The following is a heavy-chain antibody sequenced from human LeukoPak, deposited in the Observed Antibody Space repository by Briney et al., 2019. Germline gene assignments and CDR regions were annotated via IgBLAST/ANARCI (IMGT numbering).Heavy chain of an antibody. CDR2: INGYNGNT. CDR1: GYTFTNYG. Sequence: ASVKVSCKASGYTFTNYGISWVRQAPGQGLEWMGWINGYNGNTNYSHKFQDRVTMTTDTSTTTAYMELRSLRAEDTAVYYCAREGHYDFWSGYFYYYYYMDVWGKGTTVTVSS. J-gene: IGHJ6*03. D-gene: IGHD3-3*01. V-gene: IGHV1-18*01. CDR3: AREGHYDFWSGYFYYYYYMDV.